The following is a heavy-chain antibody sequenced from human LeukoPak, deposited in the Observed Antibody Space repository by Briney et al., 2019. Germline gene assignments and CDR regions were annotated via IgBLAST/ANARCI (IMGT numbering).Heavy chain of an antibody. D-gene: IGHD1-14*01. CDR1: GGSISSYY. CDR3: ARERSIPITGTPAFDQ. V-gene: IGHV4-59*12. CDR2: IYYSGSI. J-gene: IGHJ5*02. Sequence: SETLSLTCTVSGGSISSYYWSWIRQPPGKGLEWIGYIYYSGSINYNPSLRSRVTLSVDTSNNQFSLRLTSVTAADTAVYYCARERSIPITGTPAFDQWGQGTLVTVSS.